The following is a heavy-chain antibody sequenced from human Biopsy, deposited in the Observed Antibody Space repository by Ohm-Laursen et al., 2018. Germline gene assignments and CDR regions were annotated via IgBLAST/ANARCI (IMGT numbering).Heavy chain of an antibody. V-gene: IGHV4-39*01. Sequence: SLSLTSCVSGHSFSSVNYSWGWFRQPPGKGLGWVGHIYYSGTRGDNPSLKTRATISVDTSTKQFSLKISSVTAADTAMYYFARHVNFWSHYESHNGFDPWGQGTLVIVSS. CDR2: IYYSGTR. CDR1: GHSFSSVNYS. J-gene: IGHJ5*02. D-gene: IGHD3-3*01. CDR3: ARHVNFWSHYESHNGFDP.